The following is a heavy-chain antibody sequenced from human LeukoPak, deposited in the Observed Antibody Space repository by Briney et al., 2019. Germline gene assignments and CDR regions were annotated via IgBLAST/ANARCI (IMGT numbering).Heavy chain of an antibody. D-gene: IGHD3-10*01. V-gene: IGHV3-23*01. Sequence: GGSLRLSCVASGFTFSKYAMTWVRQAPGKGREWVSSISGSGTTYYAEAVKGRFTVSTDNSTKTLYLKVNSLRGEDTAVYYCAKEPMVRGSTYEYWGEGTLVTVSS. CDR2: ISGSGTT. CDR3: AKEPMVRGSTYEY. CDR1: GFTFSKYA. J-gene: IGHJ4*02.